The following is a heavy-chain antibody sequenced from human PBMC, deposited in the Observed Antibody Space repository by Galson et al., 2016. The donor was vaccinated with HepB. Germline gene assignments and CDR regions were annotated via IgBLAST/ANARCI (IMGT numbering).Heavy chain of an antibody. CDR2: IYSAGSA. CDR3: ARGHDYGDYLAT. V-gene: IGHV3-53*01. CDR1: GFTVSSRY. Sequence: SLRLSCAASGFTVSSRYMSWVRQAPGKGLEWVSAIYSAGSAYYADSVKGRFTISRDEFGNTLYLQMNSLRADDTALYYCARGHDYGDYLATWGQGSLVIVSS. D-gene: IGHD4-17*01. J-gene: IGHJ4*02.